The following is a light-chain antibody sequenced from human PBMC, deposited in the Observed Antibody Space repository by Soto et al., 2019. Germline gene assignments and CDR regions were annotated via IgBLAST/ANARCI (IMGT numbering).Light chain of an antibody. CDR3: QQANSCPFT. V-gene: IGKV1-12*01. Sequence: DIQMTQSPSSVSASVGDRVTITYRASQGISSWLAWYQQKPGKAPKLPIYAASSLQSGAPSRFSGSGSVTVFTPTISSLQPEDFATYYCQQANSCPFTFGPGTQVDIE. CDR1: QGISSW. J-gene: IGKJ3*01. CDR2: AAS.